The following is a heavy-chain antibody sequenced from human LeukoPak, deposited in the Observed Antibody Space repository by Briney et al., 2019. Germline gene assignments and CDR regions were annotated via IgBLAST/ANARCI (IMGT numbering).Heavy chain of an antibody. Sequence: PSETLSLTCTVSGGSISSSSYYWGWIRQPPRKGLEWIGSIYYSGSTYYNPSLKSRVTISVDTSKNQFSLKLSSVTAADTAVYFCARNRSIAVTGIGRPNAFDIWGQGTMVTVAS. D-gene: IGHD6-19*01. V-gene: IGHV4-39*01. J-gene: IGHJ3*02. CDR2: IYYSGST. CDR1: GGSISSSSYY. CDR3: ARNRSIAVTGIGRPNAFDI.